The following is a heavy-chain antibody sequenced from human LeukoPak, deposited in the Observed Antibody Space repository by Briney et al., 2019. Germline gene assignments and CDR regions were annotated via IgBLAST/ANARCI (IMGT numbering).Heavy chain of an antibody. CDR1: GYTFTSYG. V-gene: IGHV1-18*01. Sequence: ASVKVSCKASGYTFTSYGISWVRQAPGQGLEWMGWISACNGNTNYAQKLQGRVTMTTDTSTSTAYMELRSLRSDDTAVYYCARVPGLRLGELSFDYWGQGTLVTVSS. CDR2: ISACNGNT. D-gene: IGHD3-16*02. J-gene: IGHJ4*02. CDR3: ARVPGLRLGELSFDY.